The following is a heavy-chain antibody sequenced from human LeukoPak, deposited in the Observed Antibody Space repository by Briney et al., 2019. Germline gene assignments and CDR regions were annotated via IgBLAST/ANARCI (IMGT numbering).Heavy chain of an antibody. V-gene: IGHV3-48*03. Sequence: PGGSLRLSCAASGFTFSSYEMDWVRQAPGKGLEWISYISSSTSNIYYADSVKGRFTISRDNAKNSLYLQMNSLRAEDTAVYYCAREERGYLDYWGQGTLVTVSS. CDR1: GFTFSSYE. D-gene: IGHD1-26*01. J-gene: IGHJ4*02. CDR2: ISSSTSNI. CDR3: AREERGYLDY.